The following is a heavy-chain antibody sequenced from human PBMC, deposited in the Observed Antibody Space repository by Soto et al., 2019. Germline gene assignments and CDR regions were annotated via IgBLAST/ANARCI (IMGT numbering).Heavy chain of an antibody. D-gene: IGHD2-15*01. CDR1: GVPISSYY. V-gene: IGHV4-59*01. CDR3: AREGSYKNYYYYGMDV. Sequence: PSETLSLTCTVSGVPISSYYWSWIRQPPGKGLEWIGYIYYSGSTNYNPSLKSRVTISVDTSKNQFSLKLSSVTAADTAVYYCAREGSYKNYYYYGMDVWGQGTTVTVSS. J-gene: IGHJ6*02. CDR2: IYYSGST.